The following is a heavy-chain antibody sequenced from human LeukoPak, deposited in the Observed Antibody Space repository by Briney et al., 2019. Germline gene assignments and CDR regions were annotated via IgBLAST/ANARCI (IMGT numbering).Heavy chain of an antibody. J-gene: IGHJ4*02. CDR2: IWYDGSKK. CDR1: GFSFDTHG. CDR3: ARDVFADSSGGSFDF. D-gene: IGHD3-16*01. V-gene: IGHV3-33*01. Sequence: GGSLRLSCAASGFSFDTHGMHWVRQAPGKGLEWVAVIWYDGSKKYCADSVKGRFTISRDNSKKSLFLQMNSLRAEDTALYYCARDVFADSSGGSFDFWGQGTLVTVSS.